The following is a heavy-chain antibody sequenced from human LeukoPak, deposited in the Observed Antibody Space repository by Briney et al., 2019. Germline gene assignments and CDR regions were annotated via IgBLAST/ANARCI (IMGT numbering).Heavy chain of an antibody. CDR3: ARRRTPRSDYFDY. CDR1: GDSIAIYS. Sequence: AETLSLTCTVSGDSIAIYSWSWFRQHVGKGLQWIGHIYSSGSTNYNPSLKSRITMSVDTSKKQFSLKLSSVTAADTAVYYCARRRTPRSDYFDYWGQRTLETVSS. CDR2: IYSSGST. V-gene: IGHV4-4*07. J-gene: IGHJ4*02.